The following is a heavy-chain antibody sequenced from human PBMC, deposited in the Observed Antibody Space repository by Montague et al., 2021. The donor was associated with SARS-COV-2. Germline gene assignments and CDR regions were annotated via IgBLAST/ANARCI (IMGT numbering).Heavy chain of an antibody. Sequence: SLRLSCAASGFTFSSHDMHWVRQSPGNGLQWVSAIGTAGDTYYEGPVXGRFTISREDAKSSLSLQMTSLTAGDTAVYYCARAHADSVYHFWSGSVTSTSLDVWGKGTAVTVS. CDR1: GFTFSSHD. CDR2: IGTAGDT. J-gene: IGHJ6*03. CDR3: ARAHADSVYHFWSGSVTSTSLDV. V-gene: IGHV3-13*01. D-gene: IGHD3-3*01.